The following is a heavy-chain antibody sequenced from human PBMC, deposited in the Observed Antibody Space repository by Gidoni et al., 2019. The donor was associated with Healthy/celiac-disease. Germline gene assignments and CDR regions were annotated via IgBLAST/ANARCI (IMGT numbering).Heavy chain of an antibody. CDR2: ISSSSSYT. CDR1: GFTFSDYY. V-gene: IGHV3-11*05. J-gene: IGHJ6*02. Sequence: QVQLVESGGGLVKPGGSLRLSCAASGFTFSDYYMSWIRQAPGKGLEWVSYISSSSSYTNYADSVKGRFTISRDNAKNSLYLQMNSLRAEDTAVYYCARRRDYGGHAWDWYYGMDVWGQGTTVTVSS. CDR3: ARRRDYGGHAWDWYYGMDV. D-gene: IGHD4-17*01.